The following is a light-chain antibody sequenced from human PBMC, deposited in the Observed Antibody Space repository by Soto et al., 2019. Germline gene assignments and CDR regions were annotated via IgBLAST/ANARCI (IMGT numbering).Light chain of an antibody. Sequence: DIVMTQTPLSSPVTLGQPASISCRSSQSLVHSDGNTYLSWLQQRPGQPPRLLIYKISNRFSGVPERFSGSGAGTSFTLKISREDGADVGVYYCIQTTPFPPYTFGQGTKLAIK. CDR2: KIS. CDR1: QSLVHSDGNTY. J-gene: IGKJ2*01. CDR3: IQTTPFPPYT. V-gene: IGKV2-24*01.